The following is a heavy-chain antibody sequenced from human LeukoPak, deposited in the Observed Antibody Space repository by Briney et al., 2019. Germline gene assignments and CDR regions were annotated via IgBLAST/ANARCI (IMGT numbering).Heavy chain of an antibody. CDR3: ARDPDILTGVAYDF. V-gene: IGHV3-7*04. CDR1: GFSFSSDG. CDR2: INQDGSKK. D-gene: IGHD3-9*01. Sequence: QTGGSLRLSCAASGFSFSSDGMNWVRQAPGKGLEWVANINQDGSKKYYVDSVKGRFTISRDNAKNSLYLQMNSLRAEDTAVYYCARDPDILTGVAYDFWGQGTMVTVSS. J-gene: IGHJ3*01.